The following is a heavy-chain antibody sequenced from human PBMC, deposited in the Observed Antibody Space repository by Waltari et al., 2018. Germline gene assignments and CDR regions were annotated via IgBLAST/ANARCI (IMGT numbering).Heavy chain of an antibody. CDR1: GFTFSSYA. J-gene: IGHJ6*02. D-gene: IGHD2-15*01. CDR2: ISGSGGST. Sequence: EVQLVESGGGLVQPGGSLRLSCAASGFTFSSYAMSWVRQAPGKGLEWVSAISGSGGSTYYADAVKGRCTISRDNSKNTLYLQMNSLRAEDTAVYYCASQVVAATMAKGMDVWGQGTTVTVSS. CDR3: ASQVVAATMAKGMDV. V-gene: IGHV3-23*04.